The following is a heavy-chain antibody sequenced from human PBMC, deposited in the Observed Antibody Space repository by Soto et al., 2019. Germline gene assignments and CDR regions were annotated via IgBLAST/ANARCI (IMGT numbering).Heavy chain of an antibody. J-gene: IGHJ4*02. CDR3: ARVTSGYDPLLFDY. CDR1: GGSISSYY. CDR2: IYYSGST. V-gene: IGHV4-59*01. Sequence: PSDTLSLTCTVSGGSISSYYWSWIRQPPGKGLEWIGYIYYSGSTNYNPSLKSRVTISVDTSKNQFSLKLSSVTAADTAVYYCARVTSGYDPLLFDYWGQGTLVTVSS. D-gene: IGHD5-12*01.